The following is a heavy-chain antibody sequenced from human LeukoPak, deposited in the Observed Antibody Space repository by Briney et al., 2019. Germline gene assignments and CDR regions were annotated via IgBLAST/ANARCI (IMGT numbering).Heavy chain of an antibody. Sequence: SETLSLTCTVSGGSISSYYWSWIRQPPGKGLEWIGYIYYSGSTYYNPSLKSRVTISVDTSKNQFSLKLSSVTAADTAVYYCAGQGDFWSGTHDYWGQGTLVTVSS. J-gene: IGHJ4*02. CDR2: IYYSGST. D-gene: IGHD3-3*01. CDR3: AGQGDFWSGTHDY. CDR1: GGSISSYY. V-gene: IGHV4-59*04.